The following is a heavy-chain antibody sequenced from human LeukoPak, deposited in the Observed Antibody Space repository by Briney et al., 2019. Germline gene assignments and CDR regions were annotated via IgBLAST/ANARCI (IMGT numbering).Heavy chain of an antibody. CDR3: ARGSTGYSSGWYYAY. V-gene: IGHV3-53*01. CDR2: IYSGGST. J-gene: IGHJ4*02. Sequence: GGSLRLSCAASGFTVSSNYMSWVRQAPGKGLEWVSVIYSGGSTYYADSVKGRFTISRDNSKNTLYLQMNSLRAEDTAVYYCARGSTGYSSGWYYAYWGQGTLVTVSS. CDR1: GFTVSSNY. D-gene: IGHD6-19*01.